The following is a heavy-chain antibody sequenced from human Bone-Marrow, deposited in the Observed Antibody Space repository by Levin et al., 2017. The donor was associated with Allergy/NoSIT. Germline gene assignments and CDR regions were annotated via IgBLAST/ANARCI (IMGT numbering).Heavy chain of an antibody. CDR3: AHRRGFCSPITCLWYFNY. CDR2: IYWDDNK. V-gene: IGHV2-5*02. J-gene: IGHJ4*02. D-gene: IGHD2-2*01. CDR1: GFSLGTSGVG. Sequence: ASGPTLVKPSQTLTLTCTFSGFSLGTSGVGVGWIRQPPGKALEWLALIYWDDNKRYSPSLKSRLPITKDTSKNQVVLNMNDMDPVDTAIYCFAHRRGFCSPITCLWYFNYWGQGALVTVSS.